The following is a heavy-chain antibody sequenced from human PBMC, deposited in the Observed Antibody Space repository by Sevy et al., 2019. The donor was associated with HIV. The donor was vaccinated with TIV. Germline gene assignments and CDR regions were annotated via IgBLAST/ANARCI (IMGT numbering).Heavy chain of an antibody. CDR1: GFNLRNYG. Sequence: GSLRLSCAASGFNLRNYGMHWVRQAPGKGLEWVAVIWYDGSNKYNGDSVKGRFTISRDNSKNTVYLQMNSLRAEDTALYYCARAEGRRYFDPSGWFDPWGQGTLVTVSS. J-gene: IGHJ5*02. V-gene: IGHV3-33*01. CDR2: IWYDGSNK. CDR3: ARAEGRRYFDPSGWFDP. D-gene: IGHD3-9*01.